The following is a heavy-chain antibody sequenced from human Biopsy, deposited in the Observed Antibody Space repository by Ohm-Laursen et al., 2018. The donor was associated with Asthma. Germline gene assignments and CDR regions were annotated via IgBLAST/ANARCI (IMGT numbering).Heavy chain of an antibody. Sequence: SSVKVSCKASGDSFSNYAISWVRQAPGLGLEWMGGTSPVFGSTNIAQKFQGRVTISADIFTKTAYLEVSSLRSDDTAVYYCASPSSSREILYYYYNMDIWGQGTTVTV. CDR2: TSPVFGST. J-gene: IGHJ6*02. D-gene: IGHD6-13*01. V-gene: IGHV1-69*06. CDR3: ASPSSSREILYYYYNMDI. CDR1: GDSFSNYA.